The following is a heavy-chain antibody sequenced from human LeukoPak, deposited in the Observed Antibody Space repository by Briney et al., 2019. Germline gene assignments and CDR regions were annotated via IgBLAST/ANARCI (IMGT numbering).Heavy chain of an antibody. CDR2: ISYDGSNK. D-gene: IGHD3-22*01. V-gene: IGHV3-30-3*01. Sequence: GRSLRLSCAASGFTFSSYAMHWVRQAPGKGLEWVAVISYDGSNKYYADSVKGRFTISRDNSKNTLYLQMNSLRAEDTAVYYCARNGRQRTYYYDNSGYYYTYWGQGTLVTVSS. J-gene: IGHJ4*02. CDR3: ARNGRQRTYYYDNSGYYYTY. CDR1: GFTFSSYA.